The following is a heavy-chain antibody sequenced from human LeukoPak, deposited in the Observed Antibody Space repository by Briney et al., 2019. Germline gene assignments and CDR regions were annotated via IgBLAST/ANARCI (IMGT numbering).Heavy chain of an antibody. CDR1: GFTFSTYA. J-gene: IGHJ4*02. D-gene: IGHD1-26*01. Sequence: RGSLRLSCAASGFTFSTYAMSWVRQAPGKGLEWVSTISGLGGGTYYADSVKGRFTISSVNSKNTLYLQVNSLRAEDTAIYYCAKNAEWELPEYYFDYWGQGTLVTVPS. CDR2: ISGLGGGT. V-gene: IGHV3-23*01. CDR3: AKNAEWELPEYYFDY.